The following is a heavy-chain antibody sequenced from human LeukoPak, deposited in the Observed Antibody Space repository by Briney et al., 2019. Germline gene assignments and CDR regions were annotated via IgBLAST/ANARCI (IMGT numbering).Heavy chain of an antibody. Sequence: GGSLRLSCAASGFTFSSYAMSWVRQAPGKGLKWVSAISGSGGSTYYADSVKGRFTISRDNSKNTMYLQMNSLRAEDKAVYYCAKDLMTTVTSFDYWGQGTLVTVSS. CDR2: ISGSGGST. J-gene: IGHJ4*02. CDR1: GFTFSSYA. D-gene: IGHD4-11*01. V-gene: IGHV3-23*01. CDR3: AKDLMTTVTSFDY.